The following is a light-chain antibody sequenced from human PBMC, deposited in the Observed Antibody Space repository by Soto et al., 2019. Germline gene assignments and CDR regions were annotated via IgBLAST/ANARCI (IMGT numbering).Light chain of an antibody. Sequence: DIQMTQSPSSLSASVGDRVTITCRASQGIRHYLAWYQQKPGKVPKLLIYEASNLQSGVPSRFRGGGSGTEFTLTISSLQPEDAATYYCQKYDTAPCTFGQGTRLEIK. CDR1: QGIRHY. CDR2: EAS. V-gene: IGKV1-27*01. J-gene: IGKJ5*01. CDR3: QKYDTAPCT.